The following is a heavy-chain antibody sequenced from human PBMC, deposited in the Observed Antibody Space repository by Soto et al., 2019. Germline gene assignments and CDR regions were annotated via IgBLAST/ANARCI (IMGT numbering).Heavy chain of an antibody. CDR3: GSVFEY. CDR2: IDNDGGGT. Sequence: EVQLVESGGGLVQSGGSLRLSCAASEFTFTNYWMHWVRQAPGKGLVWVSRIDNDGGGTSYADSVKDRFTISRDNAKNTLYLQMNSLRPEDTAIYYCGSVFEYWGQGILVTVSS. J-gene: IGHJ4*02. V-gene: IGHV3-74*01. CDR1: EFTFTNYW.